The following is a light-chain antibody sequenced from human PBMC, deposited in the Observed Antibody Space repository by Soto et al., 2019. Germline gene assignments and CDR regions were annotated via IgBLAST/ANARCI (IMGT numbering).Light chain of an antibody. V-gene: IGKV1-5*01. J-gene: IGKJ1*01. Sequence: EIQITQWPSTLCAYVGDIVTITCRASQSISSWLAWYQQKPGKAPKLLIYDASSLESGVPSRFSGSGSGTEFTLTISSLQPDDFATYYCQQYNSYPWTFGHGT. CDR1: QSISSW. CDR3: QQYNSYPWT. CDR2: DAS.